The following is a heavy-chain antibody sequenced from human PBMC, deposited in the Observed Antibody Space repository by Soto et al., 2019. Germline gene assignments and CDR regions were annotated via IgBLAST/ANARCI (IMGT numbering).Heavy chain of an antibody. J-gene: IGHJ4*02. Sequence: QVQLQQWGAGLLKPSETLSLTCAVYGGSFSGYYWSWIRQPPGKGLEWIGEINHSGSTNYNPSLKSRVTISVETSKNQFSLKLSSVTAADTAVYYCARGRIAVAHAPFDYWGQGTLVTVSS. D-gene: IGHD6-19*01. CDR1: GGSFSGYY. V-gene: IGHV4-34*01. CDR2: INHSGST. CDR3: ARGRIAVAHAPFDY.